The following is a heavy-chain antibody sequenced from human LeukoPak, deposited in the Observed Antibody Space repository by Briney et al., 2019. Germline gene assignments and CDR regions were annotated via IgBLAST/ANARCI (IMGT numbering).Heavy chain of an antibody. Sequence: GGSLRLSCAASGFTFSSYGMPWVRQAPAKGLGWVAVIWYDGSNKYYADSVKGRFTISRDNSKNTLYLQMNSLRAEDTAVYYCARSPYTAMNYWGQGTLVTVSS. D-gene: IGHD5-18*01. V-gene: IGHV3-33*01. CDR3: ARSPYTAMNY. CDR1: GFTFSSYG. CDR2: IWYDGSNK. J-gene: IGHJ4*02.